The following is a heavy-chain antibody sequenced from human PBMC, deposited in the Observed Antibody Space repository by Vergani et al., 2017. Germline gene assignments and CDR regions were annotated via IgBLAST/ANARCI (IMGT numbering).Heavy chain of an antibody. J-gene: IGHJ4*02. V-gene: IGHV3-9*01. Sequence: EVQVVESGGGLVQPGGSLRLSCAASGFTFDDYAMHWVRQAPGKGLEWVSRISWNRGSIGYADSVKGRFTISRDNAKNSLYLHMNSLRAEDTAVYFCAKDISSWYYFDYWGQGTLVTVSS. CDR2: ISWNRGSI. CDR3: AKDISSWYYFDY. D-gene: IGHD6-13*01. CDR1: GFTFDDYA.